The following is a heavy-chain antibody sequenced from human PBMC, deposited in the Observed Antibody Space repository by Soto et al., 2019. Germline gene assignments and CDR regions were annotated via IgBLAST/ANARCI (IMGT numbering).Heavy chain of an antibody. J-gene: IGHJ4*02. CDR3: AQNKWAAHNSCFDY. CDR2: ISGSGVST. CDR1: GFTFSSYA. V-gene: IGHV3-23*01. Sequence: PGGSLRLSCATSGFTFSSYAMNWVRQAPGKGLEWVSGISGSGVSTYYADSAKGRFTISRDNSKNTLYLQVNSLRVEDTAVYYCAQNKWAAHNSCFDYWGQGTLVTVPS. D-gene: IGHD2-15*01.